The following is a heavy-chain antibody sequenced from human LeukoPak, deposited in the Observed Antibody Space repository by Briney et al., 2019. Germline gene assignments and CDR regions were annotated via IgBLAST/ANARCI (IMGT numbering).Heavy chain of an antibody. Sequence: PGGSLRLSCAASGFTVSSNYMSWVRQAPGKGLEWVSVIYSGGSTYYADSVKGRFTISRDNSKNTLYLQMNSLRAEDTAVYYCARGRIGVITDYAIEKYYFDYWGQGTLVTVSS. V-gene: IGHV3-53*01. CDR2: IYSGGST. CDR1: GFTVSSNY. J-gene: IGHJ4*02. D-gene: IGHD1-20*01. CDR3: ARGRIGVITDYAIEKYYFDY.